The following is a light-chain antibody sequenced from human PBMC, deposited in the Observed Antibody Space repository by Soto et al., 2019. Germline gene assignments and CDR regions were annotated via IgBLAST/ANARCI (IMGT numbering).Light chain of an antibody. CDR2: AAS. V-gene: IGKV1-39*01. CDR3: QQSYNAPRT. J-gene: IGKJ1*01. CDR1: QSISSY. Sequence: DIQMTQSPSSLSASVGDRVTITCRASQSISSYLNWYQQKPGKAPQLLIYAASTLHSGVPLRFSGSGSGTEFTLTINNLQPEDFATYYCQQSYNAPRTFGQGTKVDI.